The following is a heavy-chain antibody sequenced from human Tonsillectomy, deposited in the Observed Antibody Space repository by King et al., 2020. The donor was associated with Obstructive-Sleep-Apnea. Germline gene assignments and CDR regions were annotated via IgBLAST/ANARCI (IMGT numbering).Heavy chain of an antibody. CDR1: GFTFGDYA. V-gene: IGHV3-49*03. Sequence: VQLVESGGGLVQPGRSLRLSCTGSGFTFGDYAMTWFRQAPGKGLEWVGFIRSNAYGGTTEYAASVKGRFAISRDDSKSIAYLQMNSLKTEDTAVYYCTREPPDCSSTSCYSDSWGQGSLVTVSS. CDR3: TREPPDCSSTSCYSDS. D-gene: IGHD2-2*01. CDR2: IRSNAYGGTT. J-gene: IGHJ5*02.